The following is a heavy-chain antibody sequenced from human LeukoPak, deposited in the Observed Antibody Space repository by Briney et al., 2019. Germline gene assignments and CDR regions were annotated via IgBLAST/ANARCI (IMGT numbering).Heavy chain of an antibody. CDR3: ARDKLVVYYYGSGSYYGELDY. CDR2: ISAYNGNT. Sequence: ASVKVSCKASGYTFTSYGISWVRQAPGQGLEWMGWISAYNGNTNYAQKLQGRVTMTTDTSTSTAYMELRSLRSDDTAVYYCARDKLVVYYYGSGSYYGELDYWGQGTLVTASS. CDR1: GYTFTSYG. V-gene: IGHV1-18*01. D-gene: IGHD3-10*01. J-gene: IGHJ4*02.